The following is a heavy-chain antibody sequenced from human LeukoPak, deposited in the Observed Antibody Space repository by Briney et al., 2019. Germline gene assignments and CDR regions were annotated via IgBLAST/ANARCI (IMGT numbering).Heavy chain of an antibody. V-gene: IGHV3-23*01. Sequence: GGSLRLSCTTSGFIFSSYGMTWVRQTPGKGLEWVSAVSGSGGGTYYADSVKSRFTISRDNSKNTLYLQLNSLRAEDTAVYYCAKLLYDPFGGAFNNWGQGTLVTVSS. D-gene: IGHD3-10*01. CDR3: AKLLYDPFGGAFNN. J-gene: IGHJ4*02. CDR2: VSGSGGGT. CDR1: GFIFSSYG.